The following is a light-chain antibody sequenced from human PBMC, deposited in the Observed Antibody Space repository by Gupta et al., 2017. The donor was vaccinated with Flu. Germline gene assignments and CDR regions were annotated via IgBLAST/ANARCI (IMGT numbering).Light chain of an antibody. CDR3: LQDECAPYT. CDR2: GAS. J-gene: IGKJ2*01. CDR1: QSCISSNY. V-gene: IGKV3-20*01. Sequence: EIVLTQSPVTLPLSPGERATLSCRASQSCISSNYVAWYQQKPGQAPGLLIHGASSRAPGIPDRFSGSESGTDFILTISRLEPEDSAVYYCLQDECAPYTFGQGTRMEIK.